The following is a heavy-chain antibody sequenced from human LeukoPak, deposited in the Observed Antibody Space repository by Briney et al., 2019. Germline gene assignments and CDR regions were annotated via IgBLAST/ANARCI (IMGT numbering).Heavy chain of an antibody. CDR2: IYYSGST. D-gene: IGHD1-26*01. J-gene: IGHJ2*01. CDR1: GGSISSGGYY. CDR3: ARVRIVGATRTPDLRYFDL. V-gene: IGHV4-31*03. Sequence: SETLSLTCTVSGGSISSGGYYWSWIRQHPGKGLEWIGYIYYSGSTYYNPSLKSRVTISVDTSKNQFSLKLSSVTAADTAVYYCARVRIVGATRTPDLRYFDLWGRGTLVTVSS.